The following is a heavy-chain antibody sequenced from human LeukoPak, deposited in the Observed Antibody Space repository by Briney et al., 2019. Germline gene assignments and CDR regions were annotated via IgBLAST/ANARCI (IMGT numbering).Heavy chain of an antibody. CDR1: GFSFADEY. D-gene: IGHD6-19*01. J-gene: IGHJ4*02. Sequence: GGSLRLSCAVSGFSFADEYMSWIRQAPGQGLEWVSYISNTGSYTNYADSVEGRFTISRDNTENSLYLQMNSLRAEDTAVYYCARSRGAGPGAYFDYWGQGTLVTVSS. CDR2: ISNTGSYT. V-gene: IGHV3-11*03. CDR3: ARSRGAGPGAYFDY.